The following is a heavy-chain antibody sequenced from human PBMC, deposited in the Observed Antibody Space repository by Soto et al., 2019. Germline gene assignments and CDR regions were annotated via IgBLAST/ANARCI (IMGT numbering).Heavy chain of an antibody. J-gene: IGHJ6*02. CDR2: IYYSGST. D-gene: IGHD5-12*01. V-gene: IGHV4-30-4*01. CDR3: ARVNIVATMSEYYYYYYGMDV. Sequence: PSETLSLTCTVSGGSISSGDYYWSWIRQPPGKGLEWIGYIYYSGSTYYNPSLKSRVTISVDTSKNQFSLKLSSVTAADTAVYYCARVNIVATMSEYYYYYYGMDVWGQGTTVTVSS. CDR1: GGSISSGDYY.